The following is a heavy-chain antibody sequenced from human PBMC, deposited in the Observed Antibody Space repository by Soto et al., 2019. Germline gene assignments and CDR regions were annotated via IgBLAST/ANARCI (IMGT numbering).Heavy chain of an antibody. V-gene: IGHV1-46*01. J-gene: IGHJ6*02. Sequence: ASVKVSCKAYGYAFTAYYLHWARQAPGQGLEWMGIINPSGGSTSYAQKFQGRVNMTRDTSTSTVYRELSSLRSEDTAVYYCARDKHGSGNDRVPYYGMDVGGQWTTGTVSS. CDR2: INPSGGST. CDR1: GYAFTAYY. D-gene: IGHD3-10*01. CDR3: ARDKHGSGNDRVPYYGMDV.